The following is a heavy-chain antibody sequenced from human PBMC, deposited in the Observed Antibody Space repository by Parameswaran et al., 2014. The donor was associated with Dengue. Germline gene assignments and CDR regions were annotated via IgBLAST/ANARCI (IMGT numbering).Heavy chain of an antibody. Sequence: VRQAPGKALECLAHMFTNDAKSYTTSLKNRLTLSKDTSKSQVVLTMTNMDPVDTATYYCARTLKDILTDYYFDHWGQGTLVTVSS. CDR2: MFTNDAK. V-gene: IGHV2-26*01. D-gene: IGHD3-9*01. CDR3: ARTLKDILTDYYFDH. J-gene: IGHJ4*02.